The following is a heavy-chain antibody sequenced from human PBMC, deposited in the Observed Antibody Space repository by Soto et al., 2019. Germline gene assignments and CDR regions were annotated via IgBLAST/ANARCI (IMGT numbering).Heavy chain of an antibody. CDR1: GITFSNAW. D-gene: IGHD2-2*01. Sequence: LRLSCAASGITFSNAWMTWVRQAPGKGLEGVGRIKSITDGGTTDYAAPVKGRFTISRDDSKDTLYLQMNNLRTEDTAVYHCTTDSADIVVVPATFGMDVWGQGTTVTVSS. CDR3: TTDSADIVVVPATFGMDV. CDR2: IKSITDGGTT. J-gene: IGHJ6*02. V-gene: IGHV3-15*01.